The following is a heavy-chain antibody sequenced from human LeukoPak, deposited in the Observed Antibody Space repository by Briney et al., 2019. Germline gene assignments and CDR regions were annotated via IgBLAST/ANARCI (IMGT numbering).Heavy chain of an antibody. CDR1: GGTFSSYA. CDR3: ASGHPGYSYGSPTWHY. CDR2: IIPIFGTA. Sequence: SVKVSCKASGGTFSSYAISWVRQAPGQGLEWMGGIIPIFGTANYAQKFQGRVTMTTDTSTSTAYMELRSLRSDDTAVYYCASGHPGYSYGSPTWHYWGQGTLVTVSS. D-gene: IGHD5-18*01. J-gene: IGHJ4*02. V-gene: IGHV1-69*05.